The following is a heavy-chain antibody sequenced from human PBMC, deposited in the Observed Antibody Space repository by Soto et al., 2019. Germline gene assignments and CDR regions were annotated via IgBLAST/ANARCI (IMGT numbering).Heavy chain of an antibody. CDR2: IPQDGSEK. CDR1: GFTLSMYS. V-gene: IGHV3-7*03. Sequence: GGSLRLSCEVSGFTLSMYSMTWVRQAPGKGLEWVAKIPQDGSEKYYVDSVKGRFTISRDNAKNSLYLQMNSLRAEDTAVYYCARGGGNYYYYGMDVWGQGTTVTVSS. CDR3: ARGGGNYYYYGMDV. D-gene: IGHD3-16*01. J-gene: IGHJ6*02.